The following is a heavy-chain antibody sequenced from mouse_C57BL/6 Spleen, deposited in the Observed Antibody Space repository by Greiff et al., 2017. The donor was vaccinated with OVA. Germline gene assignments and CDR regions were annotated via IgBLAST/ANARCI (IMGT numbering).Heavy chain of an antibody. CDR3: TGDGGSPLAMDY. CDR2: IRLKSDNYAT. V-gene: IGHV6-3*01. D-gene: IGHD1-1*02. CDR1: GFTFSNYW. Sequence: EVKVEESGGGLVQPGGSMKLSCVASGFTFSNYWMNWVRQSPEKGLEWVAQIRLKSDNYATHYAESVKGRFTISRDDSKSSVYLQMNNLRAEDTGIYYCTGDGGSPLAMDYWGQRTSVTVSS. J-gene: IGHJ4*01.